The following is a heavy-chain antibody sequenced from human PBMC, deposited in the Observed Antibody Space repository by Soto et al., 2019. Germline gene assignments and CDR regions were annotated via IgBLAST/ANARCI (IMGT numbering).Heavy chain of an antibody. J-gene: IGHJ4*02. Sequence: PSETLSLTCTVSGGSISIGDYYWSWIRQPPGKGLEWIGYIYYSGSTYYNPSLKSRVTISVDTSKNQFSLKLSSVTAADTAVYYCARGYDSSGYYPFDYWGQGTLVTVSS. CDR2: IYYSGST. V-gene: IGHV4-30-4*01. CDR3: ARGYDSSGYYPFDY. D-gene: IGHD3-22*01. CDR1: GGSISIGDYY.